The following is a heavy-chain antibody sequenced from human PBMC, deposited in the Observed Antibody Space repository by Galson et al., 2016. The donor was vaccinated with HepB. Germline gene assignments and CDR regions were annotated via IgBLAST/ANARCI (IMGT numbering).Heavy chain of an antibody. CDR3: VRDERSPAAAGTIDY. CDR1: GYNFRSYS. Sequence: SVKVSCKASGYNFRSYSITWVRQAPGQGLEWMGWISVYNGETIYAQKVQGRVTMTVDTSTSTAYMELMSLRSDDTAVYYCVRDERSPAAAGTIDYWGQGTLVTVSS. V-gene: IGHV1-18*01. CDR2: ISVYNGET. D-gene: IGHD6-13*01. J-gene: IGHJ4*02.